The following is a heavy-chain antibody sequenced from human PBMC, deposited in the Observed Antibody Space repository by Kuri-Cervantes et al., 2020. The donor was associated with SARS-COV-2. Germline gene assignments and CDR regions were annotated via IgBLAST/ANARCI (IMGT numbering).Heavy chain of an antibody. D-gene: IGHD3-10*01. CDR2: ISSSSSYI. Sequence: ETLSLTCAASGFTFDDYGMSWVRQAPGKGLEWVSSISSSSSYIYYADSVKGRFTISRDNAKNSLYLQMNSLRAEDTAVYYCAIFGVRGVIYGMDVWGQGTTVTVSS. V-gene: IGHV3-21*01. CDR3: AIFGVRGVIYGMDV. CDR1: GFTFDDYG. J-gene: IGHJ6*02.